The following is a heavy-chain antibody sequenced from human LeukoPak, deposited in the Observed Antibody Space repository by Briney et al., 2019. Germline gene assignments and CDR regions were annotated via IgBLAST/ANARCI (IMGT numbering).Heavy chain of an antibody. CDR3: AKSLRAISDSSGYYSFSDY. D-gene: IGHD3-22*01. CDR1: GFTFSNYA. J-gene: IGHJ4*02. CDR2: ISGGGGST. Sequence: GGSLRLSCAASGFTFSNYAMNWVRQAPGKGLEWVSTISGGGGSTYYADFVKGRFTISRDNSKNTLYLQMSSLRAEDTAVYYCAKSLRAISDSSGYYSFSDYWGQGTLVTVSS. V-gene: IGHV3-23*01.